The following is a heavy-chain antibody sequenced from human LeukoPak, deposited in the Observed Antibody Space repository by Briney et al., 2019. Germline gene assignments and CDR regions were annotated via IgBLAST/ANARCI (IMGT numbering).Heavy chain of an antibody. CDR1: GFTFSTYA. J-gene: IGHJ4*02. Sequence: GRSLRLSCAASGFTFSTYAMHWVRQAPGKGLEWVAVISYDGSNKYYANSVKGRFTISRDNARNSLFLQMNSLRVEDTAVYYCARDPDYCSGGSCYPYYFDFWGQGTLVTVSS. CDR3: ARDPDYCSGGSCYPYYFDF. CDR2: ISYDGSNK. V-gene: IGHV3-30-3*01. D-gene: IGHD2-15*01.